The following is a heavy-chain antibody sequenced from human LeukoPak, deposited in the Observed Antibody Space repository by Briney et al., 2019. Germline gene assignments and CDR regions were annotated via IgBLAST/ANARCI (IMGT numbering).Heavy chain of an antibody. CDR2: ISWNSANI. J-gene: IGHJ1*01. D-gene: IGHD2-15*01. CDR3: VKDTSGASQSFQY. Sequence: KAGGSLRLSCAAFGFTFDNYAMHWVRQAPGKGLEWGSSISWNSANIAYADSVKGRFTISRDNAKNPLYLQMNSLRPEDMALYYCVKDTSGASQSFQYWGHGTVVTVSS. CDR1: GFTFDNYA. V-gene: IGHV3-9*03.